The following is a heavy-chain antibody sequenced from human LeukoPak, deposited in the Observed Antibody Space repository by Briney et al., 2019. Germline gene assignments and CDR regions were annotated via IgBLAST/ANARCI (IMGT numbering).Heavy chain of an antibody. CDR3: ARASFWFDYSGYYFDF. V-gene: IGHV3-66*01. CDR2: IYSGGGT. J-gene: IGHJ4*02. Sequence: PGESLRLSCAASGFTFSSNYMSWVRQAPGKGLEWVSVIYSGGGTYYADSVKGRFTISRDNSKNTVYLQMNSLRAEDTAVYYCARASFWFDYSGYYFDFWGQGTLVTVSS. CDR1: GFTFSSNY. D-gene: IGHD2-15*01.